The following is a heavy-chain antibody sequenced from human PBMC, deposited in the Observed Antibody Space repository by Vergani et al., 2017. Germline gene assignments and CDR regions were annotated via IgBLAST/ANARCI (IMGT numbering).Heavy chain of an antibody. J-gene: IGHJ6*01. V-gene: IGHV3-23*01. Sequence: EVQLLESGGDLVQPGGSLRLSCAASGFTFNHYAMNWVRQAPGKGLEWVSGISGSGGSTYYAGSVKGRFTISRDSSKNTLYLQMNSLSAGDTAVYYCAKANPRNSGYDYLYYYHAVNVWGREATVTVSS. CDR2: ISGSGGST. CDR3: AKANPRNSGYDYLYYYHAVNV. D-gene: IGHD5-12*01. CDR1: GFTFNHYA.